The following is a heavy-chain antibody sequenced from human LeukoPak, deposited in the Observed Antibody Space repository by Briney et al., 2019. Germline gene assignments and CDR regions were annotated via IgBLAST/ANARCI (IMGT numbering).Heavy chain of an antibody. V-gene: IGHV4-59*01. CDR1: GGPITVYH. D-gene: IGHD5-12*01. Sequence: SETLSLTCSVSGGPITVYHWIWIRQPPGKGLEFIGYIHYTGSANYNSSLTSRISISTDTSKNQFSLKMTSVTAADTAVYYCARQAVDSGYRRPRWGYYYYMDVWGKGTTVTVSS. CDR2: IHYTGSA. CDR3: ARQAVDSGYRRPRWGYYYYMDV. J-gene: IGHJ6*03.